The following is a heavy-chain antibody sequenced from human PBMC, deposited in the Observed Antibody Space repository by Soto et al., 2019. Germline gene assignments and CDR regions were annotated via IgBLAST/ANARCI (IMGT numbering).Heavy chain of an antibody. CDR2: IYHSGST. D-gene: IGHD6-13*01. Sequence: TLSLTCAVSGYSISSGYYWGWIRQPPGKGLEWIGSIYHSGSTYYNPSLKSRVTISVDTSKNQFSLKLSSVTAADTAVYYCARIYSSSWTPYFDYWGQGTLVTVSS. CDR3: ARIYSSSWTPYFDY. V-gene: IGHV4-38-2*01. J-gene: IGHJ4*02. CDR1: GYSISSGYY.